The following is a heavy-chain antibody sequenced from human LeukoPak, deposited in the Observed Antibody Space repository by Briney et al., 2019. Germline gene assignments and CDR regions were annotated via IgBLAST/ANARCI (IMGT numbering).Heavy chain of an antibody. V-gene: IGHV5-51*01. CDR2: IYPGDSDT. Sequence: GESLKISCKGSEYTFSGYWIAWVRQKPGEGLEWMGIIYPGDSDTRYSPSSQGHVTISVDKSISTAYLQWISLKASDTAMYYCARSHYYDSSGYSRLWYFDLWGRGTLVTVSS. D-gene: IGHD3-22*01. CDR3: ARSHYYDSSGYSRLWYFDL. CDR1: EYTFSGYW. J-gene: IGHJ2*01.